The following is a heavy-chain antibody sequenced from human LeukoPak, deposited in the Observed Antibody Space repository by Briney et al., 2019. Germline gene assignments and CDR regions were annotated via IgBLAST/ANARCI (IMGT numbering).Heavy chain of an antibody. CDR2: ISYDGSNK. J-gene: IGHJ5*02. D-gene: IGHD4-17*01. CDR3: ARAAMSENNNYGDVESNWFDP. Sequence: QPGGSLRLSCAASGFTFSSYAMHWVRQAPGKGLEWVAVISYDGSNKYYADSVKGRFTISRDNSKNTLYLQMNSLRAEDTAVYYCARAAMSENNNYGDVESNWFDPWGQGTLVTVSS. V-gene: IGHV3-30-3*01. CDR1: GFTFSSYA.